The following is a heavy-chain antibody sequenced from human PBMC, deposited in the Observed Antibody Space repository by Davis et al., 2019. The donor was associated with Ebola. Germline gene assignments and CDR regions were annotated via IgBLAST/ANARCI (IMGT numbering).Heavy chain of an antibody. V-gene: IGHV3-11*01. D-gene: IGHD5-12*01. CDR1: GFTFSDYY. Sequence: GGSLRLSCAASGFTFSDYYMSWIRQAPGKGLEWVSYISSSGEITFYADSVKGRFTISRDNAKNSLNLQMHSLTAEDTAVYYCARSRGYSAYVNADYYGMDVWGQGTTVTVSS. CDR2: ISSSGEIT. CDR3: ARSRGYSAYVNADYYGMDV. J-gene: IGHJ6*02.